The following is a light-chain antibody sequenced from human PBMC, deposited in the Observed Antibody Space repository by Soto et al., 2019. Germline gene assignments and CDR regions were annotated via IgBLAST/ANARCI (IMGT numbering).Light chain of an antibody. J-gene: IGLJ3*02. CDR2: EVS. CDR1: SSDVGFYNL. V-gene: IGLV2-14*02. Sequence: QSVLTQPASVSGSPGQSITISCTGTSSDVGFYNLVSWYQHRPGKAPKFILFEVSNRPSGVSDRFSGSNSGNTASLTISGLQAEDEADYYCTSYSRYRVLVFGGGTKVTVL. CDR3: TSYSRYRVLV.